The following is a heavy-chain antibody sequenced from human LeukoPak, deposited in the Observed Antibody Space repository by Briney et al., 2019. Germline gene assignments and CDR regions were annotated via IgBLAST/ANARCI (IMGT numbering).Heavy chain of an antibody. Sequence: KPSETLSLTCAVYGGSFSGYYWSWIRQPPGKGLEWIGEINHSGSTNYNPSLKSRVTISVDTSKNQFSLKLSSVTAADTAVYYCARAPSIAAAGNWFDPWGQGTLVTVSS. CDR2: INHSGST. CDR3: ARAPSIAAAGNWFDP. D-gene: IGHD6-13*01. J-gene: IGHJ5*02. CDR1: GGSFSGYY. V-gene: IGHV4-34*01.